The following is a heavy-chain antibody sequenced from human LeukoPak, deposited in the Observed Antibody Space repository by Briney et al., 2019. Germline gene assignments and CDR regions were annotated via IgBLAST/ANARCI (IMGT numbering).Heavy chain of an antibody. CDR1: GYTFTGYY. CDR2: INPSGGST. J-gene: IGHJ3*02. D-gene: IGHD5-24*01. Sequence: ASVKVSCKASGYTFTGYYMHWVRQAPGQGLEWMGIINPSGGSTSYAQKFQGRVTMTRDTSTSTVYMELSSLRSEDTAVYYCARARRKEMATLYALDIWGQGTMVTVSS. V-gene: IGHV1-46*01. CDR3: ARARRKEMATLYALDI.